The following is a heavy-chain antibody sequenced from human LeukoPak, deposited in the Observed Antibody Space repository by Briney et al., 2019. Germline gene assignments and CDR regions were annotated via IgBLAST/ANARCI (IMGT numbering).Heavy chain of an antibody. Sequence: SETLSLTCTVSGGSISSYYWSWIRQPPGKGLEWIGYIYYSGSTNYNPPLKSRVTISVDTSKNQFSLKLSSVTAADTAVYYCARSNYSSSWYTWDYYYYYYMDVWGKGTTVTVSS. CDR1: GGSISSYY. J-gene: IGHJ6*03. D-gene: IGHD6-13*01. V-gene: IGHV4-59*01. CDR3: ARSNYSSSWYTWDYYYYYYMDV. CDR2: IYYSGST.